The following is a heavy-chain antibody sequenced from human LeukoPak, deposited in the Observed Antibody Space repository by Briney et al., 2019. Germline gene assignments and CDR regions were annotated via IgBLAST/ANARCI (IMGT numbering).Heavy chain of an antibody. V-gene: IGHV3-21*01. CDR1: GFTFSSYS. J-gene: IGHJ4*02. CDR3: ARDVNPHSSSWYYFDY. CDR2: ISSSSSYI. D-gene: IGHD6-13*01. Sequence: PGGSLRLSCAASGFTFSSYSMNWVRQAPGKGLEWVSSISSSSSYIYYADSVKGRFTISRDNAKNSLYLQMNSLRAEDTAVYYCARDVNPHSSSWYYFDYWGQGTLVTVSS.